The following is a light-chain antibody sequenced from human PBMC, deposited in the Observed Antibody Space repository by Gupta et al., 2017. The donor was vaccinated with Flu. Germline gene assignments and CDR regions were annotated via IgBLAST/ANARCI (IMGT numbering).Light chain of an antibody. CDR1: QDISTY. J-gene: IGKJ4*01. Sequence: PSFLSPSVGERVTITCRASQDISTYLTWYQKPPGKAPHFLIYNASTLESGVPSRFSGSGSGTXFILTIXSLQPEDSATYYCQQVDRYPLTFGXGTKVEI. CDR3: QQVDRYPLT. CDR2: NAS. V-gene: IGKV1-9*01.